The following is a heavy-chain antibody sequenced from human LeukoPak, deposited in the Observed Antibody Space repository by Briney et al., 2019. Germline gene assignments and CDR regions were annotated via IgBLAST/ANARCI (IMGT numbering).Heavy chain of an antibody. CDR1: GFTFDDYG. J-gene: IGHJ6*02. CDR3: ARDPATGPTEMYYYYGMDV. V-gene: IGHV3-20*04. D-gene: IGHD3-9*01. CDR2: INWNGGST. Sequence: GGSLRLSCAASGFTFDDYGMSWVRQAPGEGLEWVSGINWNGGSTGYADSVKGRFTISRDNAKNSLYLQMNSLRAEDTALYYCARDPATGPTEMYYYYGMDVWGQGTTVTVSS.